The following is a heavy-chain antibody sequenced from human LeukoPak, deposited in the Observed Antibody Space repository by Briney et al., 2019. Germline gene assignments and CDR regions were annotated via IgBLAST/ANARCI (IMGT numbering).Heavy chain of an antibody. J-gene: IGHJ5*02. CDR1: GFTFSSYA. D-gene: IGHD3-22*01. V-gene: IGHV3-23*01. CDR3: ARGAKITMIVVGEWFDP. CDR2: ISGSGGST. Sequence: PGGSLRLSCAASGFTFSSYAMSWVRQAPGKGLEWVSAISGSGGSTYYADSVKGRFTISRDNSKNTLYLQMNSLRAEDTAVYYCARGAKITMIVVGEWFDPWGQGTLVTVSS.